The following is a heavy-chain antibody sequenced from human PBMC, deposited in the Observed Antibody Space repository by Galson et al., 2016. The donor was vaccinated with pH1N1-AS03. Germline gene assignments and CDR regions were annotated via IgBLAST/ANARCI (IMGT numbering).Heavy chain of an antibody. J-gene: IGHJ3*02. V-gene: IGHV4-39*01. D-gene: IGHD4-11*01. CDR2: IYYSGNS. CDR3: SKTVFTDAFDI. Sequence: ETLSLTCTVSGGSISSRDHYWVWIRQTPGKGLEWIGHIYYSGNSYYNPSLKSRVNFSVDTSKNQFFLKLASVTAADTAVYYCSKTVFTDAFDIWSPGTRVSVSS. CDR1: GGSISSRDHY.